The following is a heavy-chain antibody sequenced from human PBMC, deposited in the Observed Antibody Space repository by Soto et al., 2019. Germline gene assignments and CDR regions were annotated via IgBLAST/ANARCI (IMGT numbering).Heavy chain of an antibody. CDR3: ARGGVVLVPAAMDYGMDV. CDR2: TYYRSKWYN. J-gene: IGHJ6*02. Sequence: SQTLSLTCAISGDSVSSNSASWNWIRQSPSRGLEWLGRTYYRSKWYNDYAVSVKSRITINPDTSKNQFSLQLNSETPEDKAVCYFARGGVVLVPAAMDYGMDVWGQGTTVTVSS. CDR1: GDSVSSNSAS. D-gene: IGHD2-2*01. V-gene: IGHV6-1*01.